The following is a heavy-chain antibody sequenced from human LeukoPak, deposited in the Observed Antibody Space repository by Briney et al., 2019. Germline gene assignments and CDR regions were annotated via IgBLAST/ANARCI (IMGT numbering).Heavy chain of an antibody. Sequence: PGGSLRLSCAVSGFTFSSYGMHWVRQAPGKGLEWVAVISYDGSNKYYADSVKGRFTISRDNSKNTLYLQMNSLRAEDTAVYYCAKGGWYDAFDIWGQGTMVTVSS. CDR2: ISYDGSNK. CDR1: GFTFSSYG. CDR3: AKGGWYDAFDI. V-gene: IGHV3-30*18. J-gene: IGHJ3*02. D-gene: IGHD6-19*01.